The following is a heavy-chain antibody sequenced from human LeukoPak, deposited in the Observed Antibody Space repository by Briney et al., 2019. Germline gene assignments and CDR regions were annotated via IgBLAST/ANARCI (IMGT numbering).Heavy chain of an antibody. V-gene: IGHV1-2*02. CDR1: GYTFTGYY. CDR2: INPNSGGT. D-gene: IGHD3-10*01. CDR3: ARGRAVRGVPLNWFDP. J-gene: IGHJ5*02. Sequence: PEASVKVSCKASGYTFTGYYMHWVRQAPGQGLEWMGWINPNSGGTNYAQKFQGRVTMTRDTSISTAYMELSRLRSDDTAVYYCARGRAVRGVPLNWFDPWGQGTLVTVSS.